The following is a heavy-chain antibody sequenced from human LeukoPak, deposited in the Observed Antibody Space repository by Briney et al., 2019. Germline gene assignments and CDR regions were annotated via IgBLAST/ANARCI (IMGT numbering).Heavy chain of an antibody. CDR3: AKVFAYSGSYNAFDI. CDR1: GFTFSSYS. Sequence: GGSLRLSCAASGFTFSSYSMNWVRQAPGKGLEWISYISRSTDTIYYADSVKGRFTISRDNAKNSLFLQMNSLRDEDTAVYYCAKVFAYSGSYNAFDIWGQGTMVTVSS. D-gene: IGHD1-26*01. J-gene: IGHJ3*02. CDR2: ISRSTDTI. V-gene: IGHV3-48*02.